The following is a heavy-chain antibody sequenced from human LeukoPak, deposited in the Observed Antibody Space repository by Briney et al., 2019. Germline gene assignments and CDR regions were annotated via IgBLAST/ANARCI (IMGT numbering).Heavy chain of an antibody. J-gene: IGHJ4*02. Sequence: SETLSLTCTVSGGSISSSSYYWGWIRQPPGKGLEWIGSIYHSGSTYYNPSLKSRVTISVDTSKNQFSLKLSSVTAADTAVYYCARVLGYYDSSGYYGLDYWGQGTLVTVSS. V-gene: IGHV4-39*07. CDR3: ARVLGYYDSSGYYGLDY. D-gene: IGHD3-22*01. CDR2: IYHSGST. CDR1: GGSISSSSYY.